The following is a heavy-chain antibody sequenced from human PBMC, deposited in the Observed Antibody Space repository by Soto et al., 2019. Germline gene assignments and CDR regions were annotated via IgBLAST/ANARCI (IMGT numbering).Heavy chain of an antibody. CDR3: ATQLGGGGY. CDR1: GFTVSNNY. D-gene: IGHD2-2*01. J-gene: IGHJ4*02. CDR2: IYSGGYT. Sequence: EVQLVESGGGLIQPGGSLRLSCAVSGFTVSNNYMSWVRQAPGKGLEGVSVIYSGGYTAYGDSVKGRFTISRDNSKNTLYSQMNTLGPDAPAFFYWATQLGGGGYWGQGTLVTVSS. V-gene: IGHV3-53*01.